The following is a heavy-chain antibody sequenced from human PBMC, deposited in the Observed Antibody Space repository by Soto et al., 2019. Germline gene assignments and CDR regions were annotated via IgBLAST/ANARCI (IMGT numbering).Heavy chain of an antibody. Sequence: QVQLQQWGAGLLKPSETLSLTCAVYGGSFSYYYWTWIRQTPGKGLEWIGEISHSGSTNYKPSLKSRVIISADPSKKQFSLNLTSVTAADSGVYYCARGECSSNYCFTRWALDIWGKGTVVNVSS. D-gene: IGHD2-2*01. V-gene: IGHV4-34*01. CDR3: ARGECSSNYCFTRWALDI. CDR2: ISHSGST. CDR1: GGSFSYYY. J-gene: IGHJ3*02.